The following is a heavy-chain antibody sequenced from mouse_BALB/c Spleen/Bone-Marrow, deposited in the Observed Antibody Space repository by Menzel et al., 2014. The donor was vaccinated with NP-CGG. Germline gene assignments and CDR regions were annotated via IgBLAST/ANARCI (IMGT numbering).Heavy chain of an antibody. J-gene: IGHJ2*01. CDR3: ARSKYGNYVGFDY. Sequence: VMLVESGAELAKPGASVQLSCKASGYTFTSYWMHWVKQRPGQGLEWIGYINPITGYIEYNQKFKDKATLIADRSSSTAYMQLSSLTSEDSAVYYCARSKYGNYVGFDYWGQGTTLTVSS. D-gene: IGHD2-10*02. CDR1: GYTFTSYW. V-gene: IGHV1-7*01. CDR2: INPITGYI.